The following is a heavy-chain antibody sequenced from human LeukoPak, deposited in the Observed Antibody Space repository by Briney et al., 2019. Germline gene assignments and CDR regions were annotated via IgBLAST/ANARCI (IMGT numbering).Heavy chain of an antibody. V-gene: IGHV3-53*01. Sequence: GGSLRLSCAASGFTVSDNYMSWVRQAPGKRLEWVSVIYSRGDTYYADSVEGRFTISKDNSKNTLFLHMNSLRVEDTAIYYCARDAPQVPAAGVLASWGKGSLVTVSS. CDR3: ARDAPQVPAAGVLAS. CDR2: IYSRGDT. CDR1: GFTVSDNY. D-gene: IGHD6-13*01. J-gene: IGHJ5*02.